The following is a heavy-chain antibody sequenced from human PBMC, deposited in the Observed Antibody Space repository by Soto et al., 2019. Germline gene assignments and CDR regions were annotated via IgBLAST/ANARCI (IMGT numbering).Heavy chain of an antibody. CDR1: GYTFTNYI. Sequence: QVLLVQSGAEVKRPGASVKVSCQASGYTFTNYIINWVRQAPGQGLEWMGWVSPLNGNTKYAQKVQTRVTMTTDTSTNTVYMELRGLKNDDTALYYCARSGEHPLDCWGQGSLVTVFS. D-gene: IGHD5-12*01. V-gene: IGHV1-18*01. CDR3: ARSGEHPLDC. J-gene: IGHJ4*02. CDR2: VSPLNGNT.